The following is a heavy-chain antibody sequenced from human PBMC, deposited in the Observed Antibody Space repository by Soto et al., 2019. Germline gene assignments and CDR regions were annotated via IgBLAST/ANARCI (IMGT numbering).Heavy chain of an antibody. CDR1: GGSISSGGYY. J-gene: IGHJ6*02. CDR2: IYYSGST. D-gene: IGHD3-9*01. V-gene: IGHV4-31*03. Sequence: QVQLQESGPGLVKPSQTLSLTCTVSGGSISSGGYYWSWIRQHPGKGLEWIGYIYYSGSTYYNPSLKSRFTISVDTSKNQFSLKLSSVTAADTAVYYCARGGYDILTGYFHYYYYYGMDVWGQGTTVTVSS. CDR3: ARGGYDILTGYFHYYYYYGMDV.